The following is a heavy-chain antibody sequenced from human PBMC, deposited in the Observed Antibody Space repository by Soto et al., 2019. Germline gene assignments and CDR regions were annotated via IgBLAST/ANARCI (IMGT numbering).Heavy chain of an antibody. CDR2: IYYSGST. D-gene: IGHD6-19*01. CDR1: GGSISSYY. J-gene: IGHJ4*02. CDR3: ARQSLIAVIDY. V-gene: IGHV4-59*08. Sequence: SETLSLTCTVSGGSISSYYWSWIRQPPGKGLEWIGYIYYSGSTNYNPSLKSRVTISVDTSKNQFSLKLSSVTAADTAVYYCARQSLIAVIDYWGQGTLVTVSS.